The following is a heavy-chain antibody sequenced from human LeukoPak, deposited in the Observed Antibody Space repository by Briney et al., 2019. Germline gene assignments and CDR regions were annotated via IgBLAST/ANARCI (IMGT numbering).Heavy chain of an antibody. CDR3: ARRLSASTVRGATLNYFDY. Sequence: SETLSLTCTVSGGSISSSSSYWGWIRQPPGKGLEWIGSIYYSGSTYYNPSLKSRVTISVDTSKNQFSLKLSSVTAADMAVYYCARRLSASTVRGATLNYFDYWGQGTLVTVSS. D-gene: IGHD3-10*01. CDR1: GGSISSSSSY. CDR2: IYYSGST. V-gene: IGHV4-39*01. J-gene: IGHJ4*02.